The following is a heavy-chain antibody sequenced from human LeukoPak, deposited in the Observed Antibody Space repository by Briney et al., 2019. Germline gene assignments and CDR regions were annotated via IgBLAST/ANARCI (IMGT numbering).Heavy chain of an antibody. J-gene: IGHJ5*02. V-gene: IGHV4-39*01. Sequence: KPSETLSLTCTVSGGSLSSRHYYWGWIPQPPGKGLVRNWSIYYSGSTYYNPSLKSRVTISVDTYKSQFSLKLSSVTAADTAVYYCARSDNWNYSFWFDPWGQGTLVTVSS. CDR2: IYYSGST. CDR3: ARSDNWNYSFWFDP. D-gene: IGHD1-7*01. CDR1: GGSLSSRHYY.